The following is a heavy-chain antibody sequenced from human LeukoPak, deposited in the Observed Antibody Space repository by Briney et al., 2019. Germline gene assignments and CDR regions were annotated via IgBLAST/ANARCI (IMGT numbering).Heavy chain of an antibody. Sequence: SETLSLTCAVYGGSFSGYYWRWIRQPPGQGLEWIGEINHSGSTNYNPSLKGRATISVDTSKNQFSLKLSSVTAADTAVYDCARQIWSGYYRNGRASYYYMDVWGKGTTVTVSS. CDR2: INHSGST. CDR3: ARQIWSGYYRNGRASYYYMDV. D-gene: IGHD3-3*01. V-gene: IGHV4-34*01. J-gene: IGHJ6*03. CDR1: GGSFSGYY.